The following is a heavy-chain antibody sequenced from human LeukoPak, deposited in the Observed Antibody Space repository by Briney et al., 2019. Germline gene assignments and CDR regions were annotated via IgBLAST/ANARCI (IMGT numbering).Heavy chain of an antibody. CDR2: IRQDESER. CDR3: ARLSAYYYGSYFYYYMDV. V-gene: IGHV3-7*01. D-gene: IGHD3-10*01. J-gene: IGHJ6*03. CDR1: GFSFSSYW. Sequence: GGSLRLSCEGSGFSFSSYWMTWVRQLPGKGPEWVANIRQDESERYFADSVKGRFTISRDNAKKSVYLHMSSLRAEDTALYYCARLSAYYYGSYFYYYMDVWGKGTAVTVSS.